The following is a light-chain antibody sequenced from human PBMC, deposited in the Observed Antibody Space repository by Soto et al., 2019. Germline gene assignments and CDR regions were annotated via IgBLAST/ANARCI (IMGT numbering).Light chain of an antibody. CDR2: DVS. CDR1: SSDVGGYNY. J-gene: IGLJ2*01. CDR3: CSYAGSYVV. Sequence: QSALTQPRSVSGSPGQSVTISCTGTSSDVGGYNYVSWYQQHPGKAPKLIIYDVSKRPSGVPDRFSGSKSGNTASLTISGIQAEDEADYYCCSYAGSYVVFGGGTKLTVL. V-gene: IGLV2-11*01.